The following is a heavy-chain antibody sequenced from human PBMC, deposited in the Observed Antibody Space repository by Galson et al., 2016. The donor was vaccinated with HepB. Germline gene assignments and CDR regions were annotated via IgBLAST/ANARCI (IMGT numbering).Heavy chain of an antibody. CDR1: GFTFSSYS. Sequence: SLRLSCAASGFTFSSYSMHWVRQAPGKGLEWVSFISSSSSYIYYADSVKGRFTISRDNAKNSLYLQMNSLRAEDTAGYYCARGGYSGYDWVRNWFDPWGQGTLVTVSS. V-gene: IGHV3-21*01. J-gene: IGHJ5*02. CDR3: ARGGYSGYDWVRNWFDP. CDR2: ISSSSSYI. D-gene: IGHD5-12*01.